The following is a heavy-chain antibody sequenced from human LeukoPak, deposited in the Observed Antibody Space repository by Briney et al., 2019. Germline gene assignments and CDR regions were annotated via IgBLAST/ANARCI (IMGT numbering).Heavy chain of an antibody. CDR3: ARYTNGFDY. Sequence: GGSLRLPCAASGFAFSNYGMSWVRQSPGKGLEWVSYIGSGGGTISYADSVKGRFAISRDNAENSLYLQVNGLRDEDTAVYYCARYTNGFDYWGQGTLVTVSS. CDR1: GFAFSNYG. D-gene: IGHD1-1*01. V-gene: IGHV3-48*02. CDR2: IGSGGGTI. J-gene: IGHJ4*02.